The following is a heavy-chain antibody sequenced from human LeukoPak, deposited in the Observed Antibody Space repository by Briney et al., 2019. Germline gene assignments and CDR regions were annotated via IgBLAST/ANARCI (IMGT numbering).Heavy chain of an antibody. CDR2: IYHSGST. V-gene: IGHV4-30-2*01. Sequence: SQTLSLTCVVSGGSISSGGYSWSWIRQPPGKGLEWIGNIYHSGSTYYNPSLKSRLSMSIDGSKNQFSLRLGSVTAADTAVYFCARGDSTTYLDYFDYWGHGTLVTVSS. D-gene: IGHD2/OR15-2a*01. CDR1: GGSISSGGYS. CDR3: ARGDSTTYLDYFDY. J-gene: IGHJ4*01.